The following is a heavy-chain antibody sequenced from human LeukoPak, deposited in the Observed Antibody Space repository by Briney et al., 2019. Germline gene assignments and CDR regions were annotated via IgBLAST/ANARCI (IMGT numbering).Heavy chain of an antibody. Sequence: PSETLSLTCTVSGDSITGYYWTWVRQPPGKGLEGIGYVYHTGTSNYNPSVRSRITMSVDTSKNQYSLKLTSVTAADTAVYFCARALDTWSALDYWGLGTLVTVSS. CDR2: VYHTGTS. D-gene: IGHD5-18*01. J-gene: IGHJ4*02. V-gene: IGHV4-59*01. CDR3: ARALDTWSALDY. CDR1: GDSITGYY.